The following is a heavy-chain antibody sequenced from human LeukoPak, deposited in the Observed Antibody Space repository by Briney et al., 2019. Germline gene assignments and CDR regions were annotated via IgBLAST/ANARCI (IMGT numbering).Heavy chain of an antibody. J-gene: IGHJ4*02. CDR2: INPNSGGT. CDR3: ARGPAAGQWLRSPYAYCGGDCYSPTFDY. V-gene: IGHV1-2*02. D-gene: IGHD2-21*02. CDR1: GYTFTGYY. Sequence: ASVKVSCKASGYTFTGYYMHWVRQAPGQGLEWMGWINPNSGGTNYAQKFQGRVTMTRDTSISTAYMELSRLRSDDTAVHYCARGPAAGQWLRSPYAYCGGDCYSPTFDYWGQGTLVTVSS.